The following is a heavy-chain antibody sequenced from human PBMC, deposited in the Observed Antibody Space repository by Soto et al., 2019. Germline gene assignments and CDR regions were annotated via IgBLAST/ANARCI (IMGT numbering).Heavy chain of an antibody. D-gene: IGHD5-12*01. CDR1: GGSISSGGYY. CDR2: IYYSGST. J-gene: IGHJ5*02. CDR3: ARDGVYSGYDTDSWLDP. V-gene: IGHV4-31*03. Sequence: PSETLSLTCTVSGGSISSGGYYWSWIRQHPGKGLEWIGYIYYSGSTYYNPSLKSRVTISVDTSKNQFSLKLSSVTAADTAVYYCARDGVYSGYDTDSWLDPWGQGTPVTVSS.